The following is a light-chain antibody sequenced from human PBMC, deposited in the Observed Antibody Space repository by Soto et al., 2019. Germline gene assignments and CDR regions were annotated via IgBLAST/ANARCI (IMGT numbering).Light chain of an antibody. CDR3: GTWDNNLSAGG. CDR2: YND. J-gene: IGLJ1*01. CDR1: ASYIRSNS. Sequence: QSVPTQPTSVSAARGQKPTISFSGCASYIRSNSLSWYWKFPGPSPTLVIYYNDKRPSGISARFSCSKSDTSATLGITGLQTGDEADYYCGTWDNNLSAGGFGSGTKVTVL. V-gene: IGLV1-51*01.